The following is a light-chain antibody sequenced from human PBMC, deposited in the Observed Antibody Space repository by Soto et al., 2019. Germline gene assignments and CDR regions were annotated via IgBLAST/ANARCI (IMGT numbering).Light chain of an antibody. V-gene: IGLV1-40*01. Sequence: QSVLTQPPSVSGAPGQRVTISCTGSSSNIGAGYDVHWYQQRPGTAPKLLIYSNSNRPSGVPDRFSGSKSGTSASLAITGLQAEDEADYYCQSYDSSLSGWVFGGGTKLTVL. CDR1: SSNIGAGYD. CDR2: SNS. J-gene: IGLJ3*02. CDR3: QSYDSSLSGWV.